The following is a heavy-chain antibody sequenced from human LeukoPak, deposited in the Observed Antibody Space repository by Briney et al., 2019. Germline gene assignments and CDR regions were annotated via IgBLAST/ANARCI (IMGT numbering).Heavy chain of an antibody. V-gene: IGHV1-24*01. Sequence: ASVKVSCKVSGYTLTELSMHWVRQAPGKGLEWMGGFDPEDGETIYAQKFQGRVTMTEDTSTDTAYMELSSLRSEDTAVYYRATDYPHFTMVRGVINYWGQGTLVTVSS. D-gene: IGHD3-10*01. J-gene: IGHJ4*02. CDR3: ATDYPHFTMVRGVINY. CDR2: FDPEDGET. CDR1: GYTLTELS.